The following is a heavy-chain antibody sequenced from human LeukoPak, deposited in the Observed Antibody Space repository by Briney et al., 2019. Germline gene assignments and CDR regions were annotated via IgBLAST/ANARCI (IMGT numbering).Heavy chain of an antibody. D-gene: IGHD4-17*01. CDR2: ISSSSSYI. CDR3: ARDTVTTSYRNWYFDL. J-gene: IGHJ2*01. V-gene: IGHV3-21*01. CDR1: GFTFSSYS. Sequence: GGSLRPSCAASGFTFSSYSMNWVRQAPGKGLEWVSSISSSSSYIYYADSVKGRFTISRDNAKNSLYLQMNSLRVEDTAVYYCARDTVTTSYRNWYFDLWGRGTLVTVPS.